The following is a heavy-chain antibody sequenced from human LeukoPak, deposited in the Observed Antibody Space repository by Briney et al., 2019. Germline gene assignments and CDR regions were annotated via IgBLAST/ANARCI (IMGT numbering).Heavy chain of an antibody. CDR3: ARDKWGPDY. CDR1: GFYFESYV. J-gene: IGHJ4*02. Sequence: PGGSLRLSCATSGFYFESYVMCWVRQAPGKGLEWASGVSGSGASTYYADSVKGRFTISRDDAKNSLYLQMNSLRAEDTALYYCARDKWGPDYWGRGTLVTVSS. V-gene: IGHV3-23*01. D-gene: IGHD7-27*01. CDR2: VSGSGAST.